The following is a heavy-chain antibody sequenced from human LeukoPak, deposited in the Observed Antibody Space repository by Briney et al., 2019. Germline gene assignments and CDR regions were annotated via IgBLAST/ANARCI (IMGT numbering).Heavy chain of an antibody. CDR1: GYSISSGYY. CDR3: ARDGLPQWLVRGFEY. CDR2: IYHSGTT. D-gene: IGHD6-19*01. J-gene: IGHJ4*02. V-gene: IGHV4-38-2*02. Sequence: SETLSLTCTVSGYSISSGYYWGWIRQPPGEGLEWIGNIYHSGTTYFNPSLRSRVTISVDTSKNQSSLKLRSVTAADTAVYYCARDGLPQWLVRGFEYWGQGTLVTVSS.